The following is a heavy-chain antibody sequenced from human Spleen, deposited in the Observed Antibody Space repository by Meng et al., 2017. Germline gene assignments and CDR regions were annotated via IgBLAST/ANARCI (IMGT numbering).Heavy chain of an antibody. CDR3: AREDGSDAFDI. CDR1: GYTLTEYF. CDR2: INPNIGGT. V-gene: IGHV1-2*02. D-gene: IGHD3-10*01. Sequence: ASVKVSCKASGYTLTEYFIHWVRQAPGQGLEWMGWINPNIGGTDYAQKFQGRVTMTRDTSFSAVYMELSGLRSDDTAVYYCAREDGSDAFDIWGQGPMVTVSS. J-gene: IGHJ3*02.